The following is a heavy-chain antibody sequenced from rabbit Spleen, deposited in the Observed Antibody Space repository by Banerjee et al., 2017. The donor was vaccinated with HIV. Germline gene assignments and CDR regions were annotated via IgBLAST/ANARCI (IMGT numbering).Heavy chain of an antibody. CDR1: GFSFSNKAV. V-gene: IGHV1S40*01. CDR3: ARGSATMTMVITGYYLSL. J-gene: IGHJ4*01. Sequence: QSLEESGGDLVKPGASLTLTCTASGFSFSNKAVMCWVRQAPGKGLEWIACINAITGKAVYANWAKGRSTFSKTSSTTVTLQMTRLTAADTATYFCARGSATMTMVITGYYLSLWGQGTLVTVS. D-gene: IGHD2-1*01. CDR2: INAITGKA.